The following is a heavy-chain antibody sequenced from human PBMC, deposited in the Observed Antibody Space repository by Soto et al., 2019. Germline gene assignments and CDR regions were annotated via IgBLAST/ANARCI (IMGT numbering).Heavy chain of an antibody. D-gene: IGHD3-16*01. CDR1: GYTFTTYD. J-gene: IGHJ5*02. Sequence: ASVKVSCKASGYTFTTYDINWVRQATGQRPEWMGWMHTNNGNTKYSQKFQGRLTLTRDTSASTGYMELSSLRSEDTAVYFCEREGGIPWGHGTLVTVSS. CDR3: EREGGIP. V-gene: IGHV1-3*04. CDR2: MHTNNGNT.